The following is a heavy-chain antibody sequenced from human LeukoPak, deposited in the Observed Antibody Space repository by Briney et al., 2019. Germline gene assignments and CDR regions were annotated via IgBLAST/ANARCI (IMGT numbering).Heavy chain of an antibody. Sequence: PSETLSLTCAVYGGSFSGYYLSWIRQPPGKGLEWIGEINHSGSTNHKPSLKSRVPISVDTYKNQFSLKLSSVTAADTAVYYCARGRPITMVRGVGPDYWGQGTLVTVSS. CDR3: ARGRPITMVRGVGPDY. J-gene: IGHJ4*02. D-gene: IGHD3-10*01. CDR2: INHSGST. CDR1: GGSFSGYY. V-gene: IGHV4-34*01.